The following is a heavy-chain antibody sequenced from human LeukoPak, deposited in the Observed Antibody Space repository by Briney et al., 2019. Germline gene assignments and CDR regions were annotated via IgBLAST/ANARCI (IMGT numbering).Heavy chain of an antibody. D-gene: IGHD6-19*01. V-gene: IGHV3-30*02. Sequence: RTGGCLRLSCAASGFTFSSYGMHWVRQAPGKGLEWVAFILYDGSNKYYADSVKGRFTISRDNSKNTLYLQMNSLRAEDTAVYYCAKAPPDTAGYYYYYMDVWGKGTTVTVSS. CDR1: GFTFSSYG. J-gene: IGHJ6*03. CDR2: ILYDGSNK. CDR3: AKAPPDTAGYYYYYMDV.